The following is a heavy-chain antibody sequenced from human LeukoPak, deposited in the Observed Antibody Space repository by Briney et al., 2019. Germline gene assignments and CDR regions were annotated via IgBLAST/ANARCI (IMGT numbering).Heavy chain of an antibody. CDR2: ISSSGSTI. D-gene: IGHD5-12*01. Sequence: GGSLRLSCAASGFTFSDYYMSWIRQAPGKGLEWVSYISSSGSTIYYADSVKGRFTISRDNAKNSLYLQMNSLRAEDTAVYYCAKTYRGIVATTSCFDYWGQGTLVTVSS. V-gene: IGHV3-11*01. CDR3: AKTYRGIVATTSCFDY. J-gene: IGHJ4*02. CDR1: GFTFSDYY.